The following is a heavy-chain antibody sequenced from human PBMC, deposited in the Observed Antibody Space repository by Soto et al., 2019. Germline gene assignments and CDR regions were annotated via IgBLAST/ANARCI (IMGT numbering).Heavy chain of an antibody. CDR2: VTDSGSNK. J-gene: IGHJ4*02. CDR3: AKEQRDSSTWSKLTY. CDR1: GFTFSSYA. D-gene: IGHD6-13*01. V-gene: IGHV3-23*01. Sequence: PGGSLRLSCAASGFTFSSYAVHWFRQAPGKGLEWVSSVTDSGSNKYYGDSVKGRFTISRDNSKNTLDLQMYSLRAEDTAVYYCAKEQRDSSTWSKLTYWGQGTLVTV.